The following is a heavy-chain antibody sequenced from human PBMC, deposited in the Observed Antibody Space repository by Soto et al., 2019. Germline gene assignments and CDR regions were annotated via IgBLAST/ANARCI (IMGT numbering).Heavy chain of an antibody. V-gene: IGHV3-49*03. J-gene: IGHJ6*02. Sequence: PGGSLRLSCTASGFTFGDYAMSWFRQAPGRGLEWVGFIRSKAYGGTTEYAASVKGRFTISRDDSNSIAYLQMNSLKTEDTAVYFCTRDRKVLLWFGELLSDYYYGMDVWGQGTTVTVSS. D-gene: IGHD3-10*01. CDR2: IRSKAYGGTT. CDR3: TRDRKVLLWFGELLSDYYYGMDV. CDR1: GFTFGDYA.